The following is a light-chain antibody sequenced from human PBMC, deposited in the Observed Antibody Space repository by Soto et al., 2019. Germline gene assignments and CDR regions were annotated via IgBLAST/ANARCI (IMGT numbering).Light chain of an antibody. CDR3: QQYDNLPPTWT. V-gene: IGKV1-33*01. Sequence: DIQMTQSPSSLSASVGNRVTITCQASQDIATYLNWYQQKPGKAPNLLIYDASNLETGVPSRFSGGGSGTHFNFNISNLQPEDIATYYCQQYDNLPPTWTFGQGTKVEIE. CDR1: QDIATY. CDR2: DAS. J-gene: IGKJ1*01.